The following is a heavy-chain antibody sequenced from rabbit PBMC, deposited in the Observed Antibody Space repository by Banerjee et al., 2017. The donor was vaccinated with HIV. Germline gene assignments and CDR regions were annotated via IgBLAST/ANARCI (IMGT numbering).Heavy chain of an antibody. Sequence: QEQLVESGGGLVTLGGSLKLTCKASGIDFSSSFWISWVRQTPGKGLEWIGCIYAGSIGTTYYASWAKGRFTISKTSSTMVTLQMTSLTAADTATYFCATSPSYDDYGDTYGLDLWGQGTLVTVS. CDR1: GIDFSSSFW. CDR3: ATSPSYDDYGDTYGLDL. D-gene: IGHD2-1*01. CDR2: IYAGSIGTT. V-gene: IGHV1S45*01. J-gene: IGHJ6*01.